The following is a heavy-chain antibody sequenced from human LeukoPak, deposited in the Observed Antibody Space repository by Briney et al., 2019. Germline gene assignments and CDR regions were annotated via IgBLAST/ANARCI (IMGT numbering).Heavy chain of an antibody. CDR1: GFTFSTFA. CDR3: VKGQRDYYYGLDV. V-gene: IGHV3-64D*09. D-gene: IGHD6-25*01. J-gene: IGHJ6*02. CDR2: ISSNGGST. Sequence: GGSLRLSCSASGFTFSTFAMHWVRQVPGKGREYVSVISSNGGSTNYAGSVKGRFTISRDNSKNTLYLQMSSLRAEDTAVYYCVKGQRDYYYGLDVWGQGTTVTVSS.